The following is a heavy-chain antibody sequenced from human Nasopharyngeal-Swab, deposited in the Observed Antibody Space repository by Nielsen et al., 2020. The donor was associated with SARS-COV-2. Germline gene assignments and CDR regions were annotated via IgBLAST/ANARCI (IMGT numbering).Heavy chain of an antibody. CDR3: ATTPSGSGSSYSEEY. CDR1: GFTFGGYW. V-gene: IGHV3-74*01. Sequence: GGSLRLSCAASGFTFGGYWMHWVRQAPGKGLVWVSRINEDGSHPIYADSVKGRFTISRDNSKNTLHLQMNSLRADDTAVYYCATTPSGSGSSYSEEYWGQGTLVTVSS. CDR2: INEDGSHP. J-gene: IGHJ4*02. D-gene: IGHD1-26*01.